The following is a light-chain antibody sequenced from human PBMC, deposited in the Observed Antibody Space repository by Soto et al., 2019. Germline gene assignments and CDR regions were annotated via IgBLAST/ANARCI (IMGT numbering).Light chain of an antibody. CDR3: WQQHYSLPYT. V-gene: IGKV3-11*01. J-gene: IGKJ2*01. CDR2: GAS. Sequence: IVWAQFPATLSLSPGKRATLSCRASQNISSYLIWYQQKPGQAPRLLIYGASSRATGIPDRFSGSASAAEFTLTISVLSEDYAVVYCWQQHYSLPYTFGQGTKVDIK. CDR1: QNISSY.